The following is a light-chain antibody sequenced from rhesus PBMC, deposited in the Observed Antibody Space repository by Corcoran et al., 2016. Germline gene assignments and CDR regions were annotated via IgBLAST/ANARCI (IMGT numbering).Light chain of an antibody. CDR2: EVS. V-gene: IGLV2-32*01. CDR1: SSDNGAYNY. J-gene: IGLJ1*01. CDR3: CSYAGSYTYI. Sequence: QAALTQPRSVSGSPGQSVTISCTGTSSDNGAYNYVSWYQHHPGTAPKLMIYEVSKRPSGVSDRFSGSKSGNTASLTISGLQAEDEADYYCCSYAGSYTYIFGSGTRLTVL.